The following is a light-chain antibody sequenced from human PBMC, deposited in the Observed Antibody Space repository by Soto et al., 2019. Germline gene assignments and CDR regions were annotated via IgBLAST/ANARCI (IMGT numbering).Light chain of an antibody. CDR2: GAF. CDR3: QQYHSWPHP. Sequence: ETVLTQSPATLSVSPGERATFSCKASQSVTTNLAWYQQKPGQVPRLLIYGAFTRATGIPARFSGSGSGTEFTLSISSLQSEDFAISHCQQYHSWPHPFGQGTKLEIK. CDR1: QSVTTN. J-gene: IGKJ2*01. V-gene: IGKV3-15*01.